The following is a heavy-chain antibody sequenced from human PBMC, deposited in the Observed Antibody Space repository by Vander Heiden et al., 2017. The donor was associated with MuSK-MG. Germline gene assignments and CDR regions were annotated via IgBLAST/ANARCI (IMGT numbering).Heavy chain of an antibody. V-gene: IGHV1-69*01. D-gene: IGHD6-6*01. CDR3: SKVARPTRDGYFDY. J-gene: IGHJ4*02. CDR1: GGPFSSYA. Sequence: QVQLVQSGAEVKKPGSSVKVSCKASGGPFSSYAISWVRQAPGQGLEWMGGIIPIFGTENYAQKGQGRVTITADESTSTAYRELRRMRSEETSVYYFSKVARPTRDGYFDYWGQGTMVTVFS. CDR2: IIPIFGTE.